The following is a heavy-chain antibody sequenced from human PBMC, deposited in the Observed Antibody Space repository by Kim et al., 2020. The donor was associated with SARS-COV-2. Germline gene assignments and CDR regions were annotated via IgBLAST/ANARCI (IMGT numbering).Heavy chain of an antibody. J-gene: IGHJ4*02. V-gene: IGHV3-64D*06. D-gene: IGHD6-13*01. CDR2: ISSNGGST. CDR3: VKDREGSSSWGPDFDY. Sequence: GGSLRLSCSASGFTFSSYAMHWVRQAPGKGLEYVSAISSNGGSTYYADSVKGRFTISRDNSKNTLYLQMSSLRAEDTAVYYCVKDREGSSSWGPDFDYWGQGTLVTVSS. CDR1: GFTFSSYA.